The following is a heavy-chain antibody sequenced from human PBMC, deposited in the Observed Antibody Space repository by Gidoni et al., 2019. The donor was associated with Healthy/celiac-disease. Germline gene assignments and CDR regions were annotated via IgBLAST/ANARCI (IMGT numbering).Heavy chain of an antibody. V-gene: IGHV1-46*03. Sequence: QVQLVQSGAEVKKPGASVKVSCKASGYTFTSYYMHWVRQAPGQGLEWMGIINPSGGSTSYAQKFQGRVTMTRDTSTSTVYMELSSLRSEDTAVYYCARAHPRYDFWSGYYTGIVDYWGQGTLVTVSS. CDR2: INPSGGST. J-gene: IGHJ4*02. CDR1: GYTFTSYY. CDR3: ARAHPRYDFWSGYYTGIVDY. D-gene: IGHD3-3*01.